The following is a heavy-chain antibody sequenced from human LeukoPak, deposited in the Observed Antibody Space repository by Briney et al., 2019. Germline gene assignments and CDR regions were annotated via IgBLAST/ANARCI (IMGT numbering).Heavy chain of an antibody. D-gene: IGHD1-14*01. CDR3: VRGTSGLGSYHLHS. J-gene: IGHJ4*02. Sequence: GGSLRLSCAASGVTLSSNYMSWVRQAPGQGLMWVSRINSDGSITSYADSVKGRFAISRDNAKNTLYLQMNSLRVENTAVYYCVRGTSGLGSYHLHSWGQGTLVTVSS. CDR2: INSDGSIT. V-gene: IGHV3-74*01. CDR1: GVTLSSNY.